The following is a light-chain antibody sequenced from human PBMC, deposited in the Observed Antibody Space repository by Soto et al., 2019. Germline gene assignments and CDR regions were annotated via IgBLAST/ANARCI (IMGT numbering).Light chain of an antibody. CDR3: ATWDGGLSGPFV. CDR2: TTN. V-gene: IGLV1-44*01. J-gene: IGLJ1*01. CDR1: NSNIGSDI. Sequence: QSVLTQPPSASGTPGQRATISCSGSNSNIGSDIVNCYQLLPGAAPEVLINTTNQRPSGVPERFSGYKSGTSASLAISGLQSEDEANSSCATWDGGLSGPFVFGTGTKVTVL.